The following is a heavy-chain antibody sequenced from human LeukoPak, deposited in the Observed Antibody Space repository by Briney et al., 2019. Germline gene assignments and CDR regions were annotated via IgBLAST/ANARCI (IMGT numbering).Heavy chain of an antibody. Sequence: AGGSLRLSCAASGFTFSSYVMHWVRQAPGKGLEWVAVIWYDGSNKYYADSVKGRFTISRDNSKNTLYLQMNSLRAEDTAVYYCARDRLSSGLDYWGQGTLVTVSS. CDR3: ARDRLSSGLDY. D-gene: IGHD6-19*01. CDR1: GFTFSSYV. V-gene: IGHV3-33*01. CDR2: IWYDGSNK. J-gene: IGHJ4*02.